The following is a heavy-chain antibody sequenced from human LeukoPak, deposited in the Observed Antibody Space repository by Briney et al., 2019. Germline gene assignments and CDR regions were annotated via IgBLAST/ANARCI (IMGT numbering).Heavy chain of an antibody. CDR3: ARDGSDDLSIFAFDY. D-gene: IGHD3-3*01. J-gene: IGHJ4*02. V-gene: IGHV1-46*01. Sequence: ASVKVSCKASGYTFTSYYTHWVRQAPGQGLEWMGIINPSGGSTSYAQKFQGRVTMTRDMSTSTVYMELSSLRSEDTAVYYCARDGSDDLSIFAFDYWGQGTLVTVSS. CDR1: GYTFTSYY. CDR2: INPSGGST.